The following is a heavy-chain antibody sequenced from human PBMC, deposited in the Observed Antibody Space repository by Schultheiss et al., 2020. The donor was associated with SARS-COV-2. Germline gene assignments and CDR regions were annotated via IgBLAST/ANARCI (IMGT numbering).Heavy chain of an antibody. CDR2: IWYDGSNK. V-gene: IGHV3-30*04. Sequence: GGSLRLSCAASGFTFSSYAMHWVRQAPGKGLEWVAVIWYDGSNKYYADSVKGRFTISRDNSKNTLYLQMNSLRAEDTAIYYCAKGTEEMATIREFYYYGMDVWGQGTTVTVSS. D-gene: IGHD5-24*01. J-gene: IGHJ6*02. CDR1: GFTFSSYA. CDR3: AKGTEEMATIREFYYYGMDV.